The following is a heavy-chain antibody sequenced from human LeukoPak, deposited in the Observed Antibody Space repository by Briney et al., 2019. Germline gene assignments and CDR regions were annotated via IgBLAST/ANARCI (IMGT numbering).Heavy chain of an antibody. Sequence: PGGSLRLSCAASGFTFSSYDMHWVRQATGKGLEWVSAIGTAGDTYYPGSVKGRFTISRENAKNSLYLQMNSLRAGDTAVYYCARGTAARPWAFDIWAKGQWSPSLQ. CDR2: IGTAGDT. CDR1: GFTFSSYD. J-gene: IGHJ3*02. V-gene: IGHV3-13*01. D-gene: IGHD6-6*01. CDR3: ARGTAARPWAFDI.